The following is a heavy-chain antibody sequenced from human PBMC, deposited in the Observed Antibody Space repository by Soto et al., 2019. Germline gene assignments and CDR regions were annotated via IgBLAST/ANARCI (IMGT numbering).Heavy chain of an antibody. CDR1: GYSFTSYW. CDR2: IYPDDSDT. Sequence: PGESLKISCKGSGYSFTSYWIGWVRQMPGKGLEWMGIIYPDDSDTRYSPSFQGQVTISADKSINTAYLQWSSLKASDTAMYYCAGGGVRGVITRTRDYYGMDVWGQGTTVTVSS. J-gene: IGHJ6*02. D-gene: IGHD3-10*01. V-gene: IGHV5-51*01. CDR3: AGGGVRGVITRTRDYYGMDV.